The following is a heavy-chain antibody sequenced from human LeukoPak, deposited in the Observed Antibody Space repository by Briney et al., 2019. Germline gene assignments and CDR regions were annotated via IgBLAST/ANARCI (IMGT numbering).Heavy chain of an antibody. D-gene: IGHD4-17*01. CDR1: GYTFTGYY. CDR3: ARPYGDYSLFDY. CDR2: INPNSGGT. Sequence: ASVKVSCKASGYTFTGYYMHWVRQAPGQVLEWMGWINPNSGGTNYAQKFQGRVTMTRDTSISTAYMELSRLRSDDTAVYYCARPYGDYSLFDYWGQGTLVTVSS. J-gene: IGHJ4*02. V-gene: IGHV1-2*02.